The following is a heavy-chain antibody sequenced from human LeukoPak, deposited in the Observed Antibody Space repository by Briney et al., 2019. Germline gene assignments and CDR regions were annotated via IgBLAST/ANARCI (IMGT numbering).Heavy chain of an antibody. CDR3: TWLTRGGSCWSL. V-gene: IGHV3-15*01. D-gene: IGHD2-15*01. J-gene: IGHJ4*02. Sequence: GGSLRLSCTASGFTFTDAWMSWVRQAPGKGLEWVGRIKSKGSGGTTDYAAPVKGRFTISRDDSKNTVYLQMNSLKTEDTAVYFCTWLTRGGSCWSLWGQGTLVTVSS. CDR2: IKSKGSGGTT. CDR1: GFTFTDAW.